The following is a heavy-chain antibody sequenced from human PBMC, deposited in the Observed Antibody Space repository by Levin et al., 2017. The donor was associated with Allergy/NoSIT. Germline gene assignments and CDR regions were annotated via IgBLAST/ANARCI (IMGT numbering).Heavy chain of an antibody. CDR2: INPSGGST. CDR3: ARGGPDPHRDKTPFDY. Sequence: ASVKVSCKASGYTFTSYYMHWVRQAPGQGLEWMGIINPSGGSTSYAQKFQGRVTMTRDTSTSTVYMELSSLRSEDTAVYYCARGGPDPHRDKTPFDYWGQGTLVTVSS. D-gene: IGHD1-14*01. CDR1: GYTFTSYY. V-gene: IGHV1-46*01. J-gene: IGHJ4*02.